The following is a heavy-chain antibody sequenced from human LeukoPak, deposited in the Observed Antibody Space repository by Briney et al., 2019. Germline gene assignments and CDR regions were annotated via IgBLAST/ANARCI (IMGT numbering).Heavy chain of an antibody. D-gene: IGHD3-22*01. J-gene: IGHJ4*02. CDR1: GYTFTGYY. V-gene: IGHV1-2*02. CDR2: INTNSGGT. CDR3: ARVEYYDSSGYPSYEYFDY. Sequence: GASVKVSCKASGYTFTGYYMHWVRQAPGQGLEWMGWINTNSGGTNYAQKFQGRVTMTRDTSISTAYMELSRLRSDDTAVYYCARVEYYDSSGYPSYEYFDYWGQGTLVTVSS.